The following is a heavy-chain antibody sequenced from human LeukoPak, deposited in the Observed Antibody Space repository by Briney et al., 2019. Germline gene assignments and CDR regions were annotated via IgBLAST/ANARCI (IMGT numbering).Heavy chain of an antibody. CDR2: IIPIFGTA. V-gene: IGHV1-69*05. D-gene: IGHD6-6*01. CDR3: ARGWAGSSSGDAFDI. J-gene: IGHJ3*02. CDR1: GYTFTSYA. Sequence: ASVKVSCKASGYTFTSYAISWVRQAPGQGLEWMGGIIPIFGTANYAQKFQGRVTITTDESTSTAYMELSSLRSEDTGVYYCARGWAGSSSGDAFDIWGQGTMVTVSS.